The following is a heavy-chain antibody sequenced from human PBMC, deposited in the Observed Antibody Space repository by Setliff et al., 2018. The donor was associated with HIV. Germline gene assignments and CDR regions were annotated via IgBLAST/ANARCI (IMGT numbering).Heavy chain of an antibody. V-gene: IGHV4-38-2*01. CDR2: IHDSGRT. Sequence: ETLSLTCGVSGYSLTSGYYWGWIRQPPGKGLEWIGSIHDSGRTYYNPSLKSRVTTSVDTSKNQFSLKLSSVTAADAAVYYCASRVYYYDSSGYLREEGFDPWGQGTLVTVSS. D-gene: IGHD3-22*01. CDR3: ASRVYYYDSSGYLREEGFDP. CDR1: GYSLTSGYY. J-gene: IGHJ5*02.